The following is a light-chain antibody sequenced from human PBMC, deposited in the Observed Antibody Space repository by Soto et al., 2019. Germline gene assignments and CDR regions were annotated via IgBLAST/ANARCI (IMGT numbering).Light chain of an antibody. CDR3: QSYDSSLGGYWV. V-gene: IGLV1-40*01. Sequence: QSVLTQPPSVSGAPGQRVTISCTGSNSNIGAGYDVHWYQQLPGTAPKLLIYGNNNRPSGVPDRFSGSKSVTSASLAITGLQTEDEDDYYCQSYDSSLGGYWVFGGGTKVTVL. J-gene: IGLJ3*02. CDR2: GNN. CDR1: NSNIGAGYD.